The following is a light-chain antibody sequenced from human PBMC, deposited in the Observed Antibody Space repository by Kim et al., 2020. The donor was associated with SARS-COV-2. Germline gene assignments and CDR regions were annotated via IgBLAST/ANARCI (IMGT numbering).Light chain of an antibody. J-gene: IGKJ4*01. CDR2: AAS. CDR1: QSISSY. Sequence: DIQMTQSPSSLSASVGDRVTITCRASQSISSYLNWHQQKPGKDPKLLIYAASSLQSGVPSRFSGSGSGTDFTLTISSLQPEDFATYYCQQSYNTPLTFGGGTKVDIK. CDR3: QQSYNTPLT. V-gene: IGKV1-39*01.